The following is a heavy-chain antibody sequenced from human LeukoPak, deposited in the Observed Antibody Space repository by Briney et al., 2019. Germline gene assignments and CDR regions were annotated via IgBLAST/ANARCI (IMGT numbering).Heavy chain of an antibody. CDR3: ARVQAYGGKGYFDY. Sequence: SETLSLTCTVSGGSISSYYWSWIRQPPGKGLEWIGYIYYSGSTNYNPSLKSRVTISVDTSKNQFSLKPSSVTAADTAVYYCARVQAYGGKGYFDYWGQGTLVTVSS. CDR2: IYYSGST. V-gene: IGHV4-59*01. D-gene: IGHD4-23*01. J-gene: IGHJ4*02. CDR1: GGSISSYY.